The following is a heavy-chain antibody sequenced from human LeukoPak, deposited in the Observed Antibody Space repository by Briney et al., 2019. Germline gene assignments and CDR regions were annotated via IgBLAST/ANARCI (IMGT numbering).Heavy chain of an antibody. J-gene: IGHJ4*02. CDR1: GGSFSGYY. V-gene: IGHV4-34*01. CDR3: ARGPLLRYFDWALGGDDY. Sequence: PSETLSLTCAVYGGSFSGYYWSWIRQPPGKGLEWIGEINHSGSTNYNPSLKSRVTISVDTSKNQFSLKLSSVTAADTAVYYCARGPLLRYFDWALGGDDYWGQGTLVTVSS. D-gene: IGHD3-9*01. CDR2: INHSGST.